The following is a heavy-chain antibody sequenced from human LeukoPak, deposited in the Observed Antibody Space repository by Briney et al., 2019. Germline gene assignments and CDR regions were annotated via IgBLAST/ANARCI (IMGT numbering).Heavy chain of an antibody. Sequence: SVTVSCKASGYTFTSYYMHWVRPAPGQGLEWMGIINPSGGSTSYAQKFQGRVTMTRDTSTSTVYMELSSLRSEDTAVYYCASHCGGDCTKPFDHWGPGNLATVSS. J-gene: IGHJ4*02. CDR3: ASHCGGDCTKPFDH. CDR2: INPSGGST. D-gene: IGHD2-21*02. V-gene: IGHV1-46*01. CDR1: GYTFTSYY.